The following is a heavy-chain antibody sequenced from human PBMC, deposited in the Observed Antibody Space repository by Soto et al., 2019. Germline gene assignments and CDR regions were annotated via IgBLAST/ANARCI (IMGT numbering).Heavy chain of an antibody. J-gene: IGHJ6*02. D-gene: IGHD3-3*01. CDR3: VKDRATIFGVIWKYGMDV. CDR2: INESGGTT. V-gene: IGHV3-23*01. CDR1: GFKFRSYG. Sequence: EEQLLESGGGLVEPGGSLRLSCVASGFKFRSYGMAWVRQAPGKGLEWVSDINESGGTTNYADSVRGRFAISRDNSRNTLDLLMTSLRPEDTAVYYCVKDRATIFGVIWKYGMDVWGQGTTVYVSS.